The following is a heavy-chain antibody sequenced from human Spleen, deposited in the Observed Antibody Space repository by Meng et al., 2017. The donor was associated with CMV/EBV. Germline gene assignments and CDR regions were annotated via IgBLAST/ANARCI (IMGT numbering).Heavy chain of an antibody. CDR3: ARVGGRDGYNYSWLQY. Sequence: ASVKVSCKASGYSFSNYYIHWVRQAPGQGLEWMGTINPNTGSTDYGQKFQGRVAMTRDTSTGTVYLEMSSLRSEDTAAYFCARVGGRDGYNYSWLQYWGQGTLVTVSS. V-gene: IGHV1-46*01. D-gene: IGHD5-24*01. CDR1: GYSFSNYY. J-gene: IGHJ4*02. CDR2: INPNTGST.